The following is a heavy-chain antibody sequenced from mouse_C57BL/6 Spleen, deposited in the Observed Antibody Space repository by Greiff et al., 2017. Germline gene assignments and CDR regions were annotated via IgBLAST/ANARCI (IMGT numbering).Heavy chain of an antibody. V-gene: IGHV1-82*01. J-gene: IGHJ4*01. CDR1: GYAFSSSW. Sequence: VQLVESGPELVKPGASVKISCKASGYAFSSSWMNWVKQRPGKGLEWIGRIYPGDGDTNYNGKFKGKATLTADTSSSTAYMQLSSLTSEDSAVYFCARGYYGSSNYYAMDYWGQGTSVTVSS. D-gene: IGHD1-1*01. CDR2: IYPGDGDT. CDR3: ARGYYGSSNYYAMDY.